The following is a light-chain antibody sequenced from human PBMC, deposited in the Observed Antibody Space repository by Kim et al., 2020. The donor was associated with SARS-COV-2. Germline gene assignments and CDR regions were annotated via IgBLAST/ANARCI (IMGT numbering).Light chain of an antibody. CDR3: QQYGSFPWT. J-gene: IGKJ1*01. CDR1: QTVDRRY. CDR2: GSS. Sequence: PGETATLSCRASQTVDRRYFAWYQQRPGQAPRLVIHGSSTRATGIPDRFLGSGSGTDFTLTIARLEPDDFGVYFCQQYGSFPWTFGQGTKVDIK. V-gene: IGKV3-20*01.